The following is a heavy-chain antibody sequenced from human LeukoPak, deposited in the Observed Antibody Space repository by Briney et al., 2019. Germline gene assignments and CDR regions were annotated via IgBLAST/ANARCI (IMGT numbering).Heavy chain of an antibody. Sequence: GGSLRLPCAASGFTFSSYEMNWVRQAPGKGLEWLSYIRSSGSPIYYADSVKGRFTISRDNGKNSLYLQMDDLRAEDTAVYYCASLYGGNLYSGLDVWGQGTTVTVSS. J-gene: IGHJ6*02. D-gene: IGHD4-23*01. CDR1: GFTFSSYE. CDR3: ASLYGGNLYSGLDV. CDR2: IRSSGSPI. V-gene: IGHV3-48*03.